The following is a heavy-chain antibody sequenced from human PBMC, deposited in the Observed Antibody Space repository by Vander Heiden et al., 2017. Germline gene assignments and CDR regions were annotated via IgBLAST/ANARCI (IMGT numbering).Heavy chain of an antibody. CDR2: TWYDGSRK. D-gene: IGHD3-10*01. Sequence: VQLVESGGGVVQPGRSLRLSCAASGFTLSNYGIHWVRQAPGKGLEWVAVTWYDGSRKYFADPVQDRFSISRDNSKVFLQMNSLRAEDTAVYYCARDGRVRGIIIRPYYYYGMDVWGQGTADTVSS. V-gene: IGHV3-33*01. CDR3: ARDGRVRGIIIRPYYYYGMDV. CDR1: GFTLSNYG. J-gene: IGHJ6*02.